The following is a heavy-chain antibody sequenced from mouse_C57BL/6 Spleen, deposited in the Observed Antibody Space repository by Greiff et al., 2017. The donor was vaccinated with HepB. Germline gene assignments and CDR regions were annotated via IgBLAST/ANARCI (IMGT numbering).Heavy chain of an antibody. CDR3: ASGGYDSDFDY. CDR1: GYTFTDYY. V-gene: IGHV1-26*01. J-gene: IGHJ2*01. D-gene: IGHD2-2*01. Sequence: EVQLQQSGPELVKPGASVKISCKASGYTFTDYYMNWVKQSHGKSLEWIGDINTNNGGTSYNQKFKGKATLTVDKSSSTAYMELRSLTSEDSAVYYCASGGYDSDFDYWGQGTTLTVSS. CDR2: INTNNGGT.